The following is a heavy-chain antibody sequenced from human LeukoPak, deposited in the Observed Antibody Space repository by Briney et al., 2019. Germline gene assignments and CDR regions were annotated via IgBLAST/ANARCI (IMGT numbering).Heavy chain of an antibody. J-gene: IGHJ4*02. Sequence: PGRSLRLSCTASGFTFSDHGMNWVRQAPAKGLEWVAVVWYDGSNKYYADSVKGRFTISRDNSKSTLYLQVNSLRAEDTAVYYCASWGDGKRFDYWGPGTLVTVSS. V-gene: IGHV3-33*01. D-gene: IGHD2-21*02. CDR1: GFTFSDHG. CDR2: VWYDGSNK. CDR3: ASWGDGKRFDY.